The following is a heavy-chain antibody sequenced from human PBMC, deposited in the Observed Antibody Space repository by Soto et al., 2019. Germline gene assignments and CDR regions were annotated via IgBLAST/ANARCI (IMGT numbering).Heavy chain of an antibody. CDR2: IKSKTDGGTT. CDR3: TTAVLWFGDLYYYYYMDV. Sequence: GGSLRLSCAASGFTFSNAWMSWVRQAPGKGLEWVGRIKSKTDGGTTDYAAPVKGRFTISRDDSKNTLYLQMNSLKTEDTAVYYCTTAVLWFGDLYYYYYMDVWGKGTTVTVSS. D-gene: IGHD3-10*01. CDR1: GFTFSNAW. V-gene: IGHV3-15*01. J-gene: IGHJ6*03.